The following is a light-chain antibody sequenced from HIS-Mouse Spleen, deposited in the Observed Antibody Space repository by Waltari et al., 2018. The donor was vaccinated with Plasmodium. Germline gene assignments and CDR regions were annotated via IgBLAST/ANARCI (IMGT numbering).Light chain of an antibody. Sequence: DIQMTQSPSTLSASVGDRVTITCRASQRISSRLAWYQQQPGKAPKLLIYKASSLESGVPSRFSGSGSGTEFTLTISSLQPDDFATYYCQQYNSYSWTFGQGTKVEIK. J-gene: IGKJ1*01. CDR2: KAS. CDR3: QQYNSYSWT. CDR1: QRISSR. V-gene: IGKV1-5*03.